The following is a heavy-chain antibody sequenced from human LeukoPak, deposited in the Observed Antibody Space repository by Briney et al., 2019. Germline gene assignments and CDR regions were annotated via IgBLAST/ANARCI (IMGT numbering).Heavy chain of an antibody. J-gene: IGHJ3*02. CDR3: ARTLNDYGDYKGAFDI. D-gene: IGHD4-17*01. CDR2: INPNSGGP. CDR1: GYTFTDYY. Sequence: GASVKVSCKASGYTFTDYYIHWVRQAPGQGLEWMGWINPNSGGPNYAQKFQGRVTMTRDTSISTAYMELSRLRSDGTALYHCARTLNDYGDYKGAFDIWGQGTMVTVSS. V-gene: IGHV1-2*02.